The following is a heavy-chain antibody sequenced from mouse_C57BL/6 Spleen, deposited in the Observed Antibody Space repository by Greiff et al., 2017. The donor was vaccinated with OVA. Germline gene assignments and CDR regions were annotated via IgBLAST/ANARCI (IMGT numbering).Heavy chain of an antibody. CDR2: IDPSDSYT. CDR3: AGGPAWFAY. CDR1: GYTFTSYW. V-gene: IGHV1-50*01. Sequence: VQLQQSGAELVKPGASVKLSCKASGYTFTSYWMQWVKQRPGQGLEWIGEIDPSDSYTNYNQKFKGKATLTVDTSSSTAYMQLSSLTSEDSAVYYCAGGPAWFAYWGQGTLVTVSA. J-gene: IGHJ3*01. D-gene: IGHD3-3*01.